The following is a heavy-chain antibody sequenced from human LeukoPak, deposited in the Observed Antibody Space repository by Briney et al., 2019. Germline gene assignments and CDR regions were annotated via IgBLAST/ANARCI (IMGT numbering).Heavy chain of an antibody. CDR3: AKGSRPGYSYGPREYYYYMDV. D-gene: IGHD5-18*01. CDR1: GFTFSSYG. V-gene: IGHV3-23*01. J-gene: IGHJ6*03. Sequence: TGGSLRLSCAASGFTFSSYGMSWVRQAPGKGLEWVSAISGSGGSTFYADPVRGRFTISRDNSKNTLYLQMNSLRAEDTAVYYCAKGSRPGYSYGPREYYYYMDVWGKGTTVTVSS. CDR2: ISGSGGST.